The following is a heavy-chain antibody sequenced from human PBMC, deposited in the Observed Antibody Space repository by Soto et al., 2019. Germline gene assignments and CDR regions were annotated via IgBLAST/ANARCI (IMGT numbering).Heavy chain of an antibody. V-gene: IGHV1-18*01. D-gene: IGHD2-15*01. CDR1: GYTFTTFG. Sequence: QVQLVQSGGEVKKPGAAVKVSCKASGYTFTTFGIGWVRQAPGQGLEWMGWISAYSGNTEYPEKLQGRVTMTIDTSTSTTYMELRSLRSDDTAFYYGARAFCSGGSCYLDYWGQGALVTVSS. CDR3: ARAFCSGGSCYLDY. J-gene: IGHJ4*02. CDR2: ISAYSGNT.